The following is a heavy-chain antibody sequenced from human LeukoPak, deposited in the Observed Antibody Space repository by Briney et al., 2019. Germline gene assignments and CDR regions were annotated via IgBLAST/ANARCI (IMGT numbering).Heavy chain of an antibody. CDR1: GGSINNYY. D-gene: IGHD3-9*01. J-gene: IGHJ4*02. Sequence: PSETLSLTCTVSGGSINNYYWSWIRQPPGKGLEWIAYIYYSGSTNYNPSLKSRVTMSEDTSKNQFSLKLTSVTAADTAVYYCARVTGMRYFDSWGPGTLVTVSS. CDR2: IYYSGST. V-gene: IGHV4-59*12. CDR3: ARVTGMRYFDS.